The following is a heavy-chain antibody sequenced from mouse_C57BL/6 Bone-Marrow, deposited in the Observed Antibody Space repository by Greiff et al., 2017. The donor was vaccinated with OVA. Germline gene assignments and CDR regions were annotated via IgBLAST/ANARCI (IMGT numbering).Heavy chain of an antibody. CDR1: GYTFTDYN. J-gene: IGHJ4*01. CDR2: INPNNGGT. V-gene: IGHV1-18*01. CDR3: ARRGYYYGSSYVGAMDY. Sequence: LVKPGASVKIPCKASGYTFTDYNMDWVKQSHGKSLEWIGDINPNNGGTIYNQKFKGKATLTVDKSSSTAYMELRSLTSEDTAVYYCARRGYYYGSSYVGAMDYWGQGTSVTVSS. D-gene: IGHD1-1*01.